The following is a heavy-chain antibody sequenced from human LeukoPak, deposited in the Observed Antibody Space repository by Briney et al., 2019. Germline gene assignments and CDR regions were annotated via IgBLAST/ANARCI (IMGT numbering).Heavy chain of an antibody. V-gene: IGHV1-18*01. D-gene: IGHD4-17*01. Sequence: ASVKVSCKSSGYTFTSYGISWVRQATGQGLEWMGWISAYNGNTNYAQKLQGRVTMTTDTSTSTAYMELRSLRSEDTAVYYCTRGGDYVPAYYFDYWGQGTLVTVSS. CDR3: TRGGDYVPAYYFDY. CDR2: ISAYNGNT. J-gene: IGHJ4*02. CDR1: GYTFTSYG.